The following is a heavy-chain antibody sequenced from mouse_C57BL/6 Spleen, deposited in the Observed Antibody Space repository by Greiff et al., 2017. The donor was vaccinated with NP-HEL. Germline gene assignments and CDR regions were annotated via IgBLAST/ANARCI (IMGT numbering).Heavy chain of an antibody. V-gene: IGHV1-82*01. CDR3: ARSDYSNYPAWFAY. CDR2: IYPGDGDT. D-gene: IGHD2-5*01. Sequence: VQLQQSGPELVKPGASVKISCKASGYAFSSSWMNWVKQRPGKGLEWIGRIYPGDGDTNYNGKFKGKATLTADKSSSTAYMQLSSLTSEDSAVYFCARSDYSNYPAWFAYWGQGTLVTVSA. CDR1: GYAFSSSW. J-gene: IGHJ3*01.